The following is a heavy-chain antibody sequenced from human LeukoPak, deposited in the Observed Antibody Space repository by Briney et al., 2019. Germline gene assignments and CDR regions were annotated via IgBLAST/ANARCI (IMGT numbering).Heavy chain of an antibody. CDR1: GFTFISYW. D-gene: IGHD3-22*01. CDR3: ARDPYDSSGYALNTFDY. J-gene: IGHJ4*02. V-gene: IGHV3-7*01. Sequence: GGSLRLSCSASGFTFISYWVSWVRQAPGKGLEWVANIKQDGSEKYYVDSVKGRFTISRDNAKNSLYLQMNSLRAEDTAVYYCARDPYDSSGYALNTFDYWGQGTLVTVSS. CDR2: IKQDGSEK.